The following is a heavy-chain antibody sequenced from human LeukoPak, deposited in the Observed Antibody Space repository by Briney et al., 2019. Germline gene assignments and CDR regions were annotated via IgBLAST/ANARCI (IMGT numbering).Heavy chain of an antibody. J-gene: IGHJ4*02. V-gene: IGHV3-23*01. Sequence: GGSLRLSCAASGFTFSSYAMSWVRQAPGKGLEWVSAISGSGGSTYYADSVKGRFTISRDNSKNTLYLQMNSLRAEDTAVYYCAKAYRDSSGYYPCDFDYWGQGTLVTVSS. CDR2: ISGSGGST. D-gene: IGHD3-22*01. CDR3: AKAYRDSSGYYPCDFDY. CDR1: GFTFSSYA.